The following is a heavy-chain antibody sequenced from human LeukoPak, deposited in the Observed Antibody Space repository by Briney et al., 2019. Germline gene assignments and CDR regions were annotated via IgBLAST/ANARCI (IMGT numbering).Heavy chain of an antibody. Sequence: PGGSLRLSCAASGFTFSSYAMHWVRQAPGKGLEWVAVIWYDGSNKYYADSVKGRFTISRDNSKNTLYLQMNSLRAEDTAVYYCARLYSSGWDPFDYWGQGTLVTVSS. V-gene: IGHV3-33*08. CDR1: GFTFSSYA. J-gene: IGHJ4*02. CDR3: ARLYSSGWDPFDY. D-gene: IGHD6-19*01. CDR2: IWYDGSNK.